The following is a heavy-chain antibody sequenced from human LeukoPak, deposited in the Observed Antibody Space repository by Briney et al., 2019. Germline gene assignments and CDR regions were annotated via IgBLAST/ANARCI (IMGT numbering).Heavy chain of an antibody. J-gene: IGHJ4*02. D-gene: IGHD5-18*01. Sequence: SETLSLTCTVSGYSISSGYYWGWIRQPPGKGLEWIGSIYYSGSTYYNPSLKSRVTISVDTSKNQFSLKLSSVTAADTAVYYCARRWQRYSYGPWGYWGQGTLVTVSS. CDR3: ARRWQRYSYGPWGY. V-gene: IGHV4-38-2*02. CDR2: IYYSGST. CDR1: GYSISSGYY.